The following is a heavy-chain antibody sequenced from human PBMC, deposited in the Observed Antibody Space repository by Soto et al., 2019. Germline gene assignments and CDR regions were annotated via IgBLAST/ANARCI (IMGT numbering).Heavy chain of an antibody. J-gene: IGHJ4*02. CDR1: GFTFSSYA. CDR3: AKGEGITMVRGVILH. CDR2: ISGSGGST. Sequence: GGSLRLSCAASGFTFSSYAMSWVRQAPGKGLEWVSAISGSGGSTYYADSVKGRFTISRDNSKNTLYLQMNSLRAEDTAVYYCAKGEGITMVRGVILHWGQGTLVTVSS. D-gene: IGHD3-10*01. V-gene: IGHV3-23*01.